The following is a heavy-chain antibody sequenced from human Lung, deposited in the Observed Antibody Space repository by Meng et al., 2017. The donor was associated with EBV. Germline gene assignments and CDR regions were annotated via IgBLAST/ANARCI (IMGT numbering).Heavy chain of an antibody. Sequence: VQLVQSGSGVKKPGDAVKVSCQAAGYTFTSSSMNWVRHAPGQGLEWMGWININTGNPTYAQGFTGRFVFSLDTSVSTAYLQIDSLKADDTAVYYCARGNGWRFDYWGQGTLVTVSS. CDR1: GYTFTSSS. V-gene: IGHV7-4-1*01. D-gene: IGHD6-19*01. CDR2: ININTGNP. CDR3: ARGNGWRFDY. J-gene: IGHJ4*02.